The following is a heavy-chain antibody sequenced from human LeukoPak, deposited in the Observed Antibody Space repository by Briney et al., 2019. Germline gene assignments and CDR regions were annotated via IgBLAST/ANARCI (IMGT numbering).Heavy chain of an antibody. CDR1: GGSFSGYY. CDR2: INHSGST. J-gene: IGHJ6*04. D-gene: IGHD2-2*02. CDR3: ARGALGYCSSTSCYRVYYYYGMDD. V-gene: IGHV4-34*01. Sequence: SETLCLTCAVYGGSFSGYYWSWIRQPPGKGLEWIGEINHSGSTNYNPSLKSRVTISVDTSKNQFSLKLSSVTAADTAVYYCARGALGYCSSTSCYRVYYYYGMDDWGKGTTVTVSS.